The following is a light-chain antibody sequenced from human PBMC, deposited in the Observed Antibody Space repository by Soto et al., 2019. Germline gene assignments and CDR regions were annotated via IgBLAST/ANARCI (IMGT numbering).Light chain of an antibody. CDR1: QSVSSN. CDR3: QHYNNWPPWT. J-gene: IGKJ1*01. Sequence: EVVMSQSPATLSVSPGERATLSCRASQSVSSNLAWYQQKPGQAPRLLIYGASTRATGIPARFSGSASGTEFTLTISSLQSEDFAVYYCQHYNNWPPWTFGQGSMV. CDR2: GAS. V-gene: IGKV3-15*01.